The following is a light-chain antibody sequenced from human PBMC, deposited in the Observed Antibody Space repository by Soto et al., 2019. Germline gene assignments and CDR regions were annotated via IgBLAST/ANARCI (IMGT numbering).Light chain of an antibody. CDR2: GAS. V-gene: IGKV3-15*01. J-gene: IGKJ1*01. CDR1: QSVSSN. CDR3: QQYNNWPQT. Sequence: ELVMTHSPSTLSVSPVERATLSCRASQSVSSNLAWYQQKPGQAPRLLIYGASTRATGIPARFSGSGSGTEFTLTISSLQSEDFAVYYCQQYNNWPQTFGQGTKVDIK.